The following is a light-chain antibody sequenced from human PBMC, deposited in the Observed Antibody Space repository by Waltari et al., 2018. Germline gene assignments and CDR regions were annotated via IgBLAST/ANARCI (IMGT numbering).Light chain of an antibody. CDR3: SSYAGSNKGV. CDR2: EVT. Sequence: QSALTQPPSASGSPGQSVTISCTGTSSDFGAYNYVSWYQQHPGKAPKLMIYEVTKRPSGVPDRFSGSKSGNTASLTVSGLQAEDEADYYCSSYAGSNKGVFGGGTHLTVL. CDR1: SSDFGAYNY. V-gene: IGLV2-8*01. J-gene: IGLJ2*01.